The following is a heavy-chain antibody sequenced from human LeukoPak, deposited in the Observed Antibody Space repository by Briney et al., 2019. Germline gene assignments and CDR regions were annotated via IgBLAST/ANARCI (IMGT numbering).Heavy chain of an antibody. J-gene: IGHJ5*02. CDR2: INPNSGGT. D-gene: IGHD3-22*01. CDR1: GYTFTGYY. CDR3: ARTPYDSRGFGWFDP. Sequence: ASVKVSCKASGYTFTGYYMHWVRQAPGQGLEWMGWINPNSGGTNYAQKFQGRVTMTRDTSISTAYMELSRLRSDDTAVYYCARTPYDSRGFGWFDPWGQGTLVTVSS. V-gene: IGHV1-2*02.